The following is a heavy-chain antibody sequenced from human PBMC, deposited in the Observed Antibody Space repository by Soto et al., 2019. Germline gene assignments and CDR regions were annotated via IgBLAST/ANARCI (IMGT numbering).Heavy chain of an antibody. J-gene: IGHJ4*02. CDR3: AGLVRPFDY. D-gene: IGHD6-6*01. Sequence: SETLALTCTVSGGSISSSSYYWGWIRQPPGKGMEWIGSIYYSGSTYYNPSLKSRVTISVDTFKNQFSLKLSSVTAADTAVYYCAGLVRPFDYWGQGTLVTVSS. CDR2: IYYSGST. CDR1: GGSISSSSYY. V-gene: IGHV4-39*01.